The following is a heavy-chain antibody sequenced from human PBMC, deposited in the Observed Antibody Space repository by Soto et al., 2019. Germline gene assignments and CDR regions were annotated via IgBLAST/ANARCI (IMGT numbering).Heavy chain of an antibody. V-gene: IGHV1-69*13. Sequence: GASVKVSGKASGGTFSSYAISWVRQAPGQGLEWMGGIIPIFGTANYAQKSQGRVTITADESTSTAYMELSSLRSEDTAVYYCARYNWNDGDYYYYGMDVWGQGTTVTVSS. CDR2: IIPIFGTA. CDR1: GGTFSSYA. D-gene: IGHD1-1*01. J-gene: IGHJ6*02. CDR3: ARYNWNDGDYYYYGMDV.